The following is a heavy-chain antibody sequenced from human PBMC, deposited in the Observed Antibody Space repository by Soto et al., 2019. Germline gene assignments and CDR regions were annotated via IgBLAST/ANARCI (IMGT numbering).Heavy chain of an antibody. V-gene: IGHV1-69*01. CDR2: IIPIPGTA. CDR3: ARSQGSSTSLEIYYYYYYGMDV. CDR1: GGTFSSYA. D-gene: IGHD2-2*01. Sequence: QVQLVQSGAEVKKPGSSVKVSCKASGGTFSSYAISWVRQAPGQELEWMGGIIPIPGTANYAQKFQGRVTIPADESTSTAYMELSSLRSEDTAVYYCARSQGSSTSLEIYYYYYYGMDVWGQGTTVTVSS. J-gene: IGHJ6*02.